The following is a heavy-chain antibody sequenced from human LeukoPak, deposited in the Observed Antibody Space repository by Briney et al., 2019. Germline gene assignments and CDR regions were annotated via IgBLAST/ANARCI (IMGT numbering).Heavy chain of an antibody. V-gene: IGHV4-34*01. CDR1: GGSFSGYY. J-gene: IGHJ4*02. D-gene: IGHD3-22*01. Sequence: SETLSLTCAVYGGSFSGYYWSWIRQPPGKGLEWIGEINHSGSTNYNPSLKSRVTISVDTSKNQFSLKLSSMTAADTAVYYCARRKWLLSFDYWGQGTLVTVSS. CDR2: INHSGST. CDR3: ARRKWLLSFDY.